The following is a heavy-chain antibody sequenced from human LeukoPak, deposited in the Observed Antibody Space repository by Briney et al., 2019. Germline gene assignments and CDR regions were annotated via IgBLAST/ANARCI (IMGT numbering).Heavy chain of an antibody. CDR3: ARDPLINWNYYGMDV. CDR2: IYTSGST. Sequence: SETLSFTCTVSGGSISSYYWSWIRQPAGNGLEWIGRIYTSGSTNYNPSLKSRVTMSVDTSKNQFSLKLSSVTAADTAVYYCARDPLINWNYYGMDVWGQGTTVTVSS. V-gene: IGHV4-4*07. D-gene: IGHD1-20*01. J-gene: IGHJ6*02. CDR1: GGSISSYY.